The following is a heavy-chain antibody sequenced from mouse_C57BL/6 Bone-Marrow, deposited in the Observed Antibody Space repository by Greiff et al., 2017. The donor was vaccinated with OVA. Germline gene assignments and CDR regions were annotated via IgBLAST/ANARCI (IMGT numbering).Heavy chain of an antibody. CDR3: ARLRYDYDYFDY. Sequence: QVQLKQSGAELARPGASVKLSCKASGYTFTSYGISWVKQRTGQGLEWIGEIYPRSGNTYYNEKFKGKATLTADKSSSTAYMELRSLTSEDSAVDFCARLRYDYDYFDYWGQGTTLTVSS. J-gene: IGHJ2*01. D-gene: IGHD2-4*01. CDR1: GYTFTSYG. CDR2: IYPRSGNT. V-gene: IGHV1-81*01.